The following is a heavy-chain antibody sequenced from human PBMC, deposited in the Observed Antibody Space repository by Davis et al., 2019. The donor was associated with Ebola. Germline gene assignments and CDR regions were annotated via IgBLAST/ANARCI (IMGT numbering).Heavy chain of an antibody. CDR3: ARGSSGYYYAFDY. J-gene: IGHJ4*02. CDR1: GGTFSSYA. V-gene: IGHV1-46*01. D-gene: IGHD3-22*01. Sequence: AASVKVSCKASGGTFSSYAISWVRQAPGQGLEWMGIINPSGGSTSYAQKFQGRVTMTRDTSTSTVYMELRSLRSEDTAVYYCARGSSGYYYAFDYWGQGTLVTVSS. CDR2: INPSGGST.